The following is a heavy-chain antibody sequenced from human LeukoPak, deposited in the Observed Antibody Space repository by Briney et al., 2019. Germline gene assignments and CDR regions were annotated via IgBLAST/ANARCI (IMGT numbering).Heavy chain of an antibody. CDR3: ARASGSYRRWFDP. V-gene: IGHV1-2*06. Sequence: ASVKVSCKASGYTFTGHYMHWVRQAPGQGLEWMGRINPNSGGTNYAQKFQGRVTTTRDTSISTAYMELSRLRSDDTAVYYCARASGSYRRWFDPWGQGTLVPVSS. CDR1: GYTFTGHY. J-gene: IGHJ5*02. D-gene: IGHD3-16*02. CDR2: INPNSGGT.